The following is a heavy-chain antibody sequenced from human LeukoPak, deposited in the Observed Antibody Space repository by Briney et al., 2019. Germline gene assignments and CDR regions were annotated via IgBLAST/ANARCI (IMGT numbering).Heavy chain of an antibody. J-gene: IGHJ4*02. CDR3: ARAPPPAVVDY. Sequence: GSLRPPCAAPGINLSDYHISLIRQAPGKGPEWVSYISSSGSPIYYADSVKGRFTISRDNAKNSLYLQMNSLRAEDTAVYYCARAPPPAVVDYWGQGTLVTVSS. D-gene: IGHD2-2*01. CDR1: GINLSDYH. V-gene: IGHV3-11*04. CDR2: ISSSGSPI.